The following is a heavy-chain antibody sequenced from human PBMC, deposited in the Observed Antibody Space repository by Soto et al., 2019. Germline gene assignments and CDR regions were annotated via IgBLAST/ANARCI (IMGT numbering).Heavy chain of an antibody. J-gene: IGHJ5*02. CDR1: GYTFTSYD. CDR3: ARETITIFGVVMFEP. V-gene: IGHV1-8*01. Sequence: GASVKVSCKASGYTFTSYDINWVRQATGQGLEWMGWMNPNSGNTGYAQKFQGRVTMTRNTSISTAYMELRSLRSEDTAVYYCARETITIFGVVMFEPWGQGTRVTVSS. CDR2: MNPNSGNT. D-gene: IGHD3-3*01.